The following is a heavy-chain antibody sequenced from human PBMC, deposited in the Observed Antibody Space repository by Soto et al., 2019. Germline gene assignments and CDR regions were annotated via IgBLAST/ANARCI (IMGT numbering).Heavy chain of an antibody. V-gene: IGHV3-21*04. CDR1: GFTFSSYS. Sequence: GGSLRLSCAASGFTFSSYSMNWVRQAPGKGLEWVSSISSSSSYIYYADSVKGRFTISRDNAKNSLYLQMNSLRAEDTAVYYCARGGHDSGDYGGYWGQGTLVTVSS. CDR3: ARGGHDSGDYGGY. CDR2: ISSSSSYI. D-gene: IGHD4-17*01. J-gene: IGHJ4*02.